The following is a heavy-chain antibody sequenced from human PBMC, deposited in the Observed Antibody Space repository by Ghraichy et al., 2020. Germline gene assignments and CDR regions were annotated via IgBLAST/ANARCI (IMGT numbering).Heavy chain of an antibody. J-gene: IGHJ4*02. D-gene: IGHD2-21*02. Sequence: SCAASGFTVSSNYMSWVRQAPGKGLEWVSVIYSGGSTYYADSVKGRFTISRDNSKNTLYLQMNSLRAEDTAVYYCARALTREGLAYCGGDCYSGFDYWGQGTLVTVSS. CDR2: IYSGGST. V-gene: IGHV3-53*01. CDR1: GFTVSSNY. CDR3: ARALTREGLAYCGGDCYSGFDY.